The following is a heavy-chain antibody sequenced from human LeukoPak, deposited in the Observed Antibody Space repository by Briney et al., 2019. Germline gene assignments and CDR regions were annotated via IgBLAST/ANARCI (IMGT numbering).Heavy chain of an antibody. CDR2: ISRKGGST. Sequence: PGGTLRLSCAASVFTFSSYAMLCVRHAPGKGLEYVSGISRKGGSTYSANSVKGRFTISRDNAKNTLYLQLNSLRAEDTAVYYCARVGARLGAFDIWGQGTMVTVSS. D-gene: IGHD6-25*01. CDR1: VFTFSSYA. CDR3: ARVGARLGAFDI. V-gene: IGHV3-64*01. J-gene: IGHJ3*02.